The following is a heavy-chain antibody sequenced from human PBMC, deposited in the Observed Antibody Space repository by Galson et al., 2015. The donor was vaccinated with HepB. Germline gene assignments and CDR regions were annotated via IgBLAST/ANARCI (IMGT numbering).Heavy chain of an antibody. CDR1: GFTFSNYA. V-gene: IGHV3-23*01. Sequence: SLRLSCAASGFTFSNYAMSWVRQAPGKGLEWVSVISGSGGSTYYADSVKGRFTISRDNSKNTLYLQMNSLRAEDTAVYYCAKVLKVVVYVSGMDVWGQGTTVTVSS. CDR3: AKVLKVVVYVSGMDV. D-gene: IGHD2-8*02. CDR2: ISGSGGST. J-gene: IGHJ6*02.